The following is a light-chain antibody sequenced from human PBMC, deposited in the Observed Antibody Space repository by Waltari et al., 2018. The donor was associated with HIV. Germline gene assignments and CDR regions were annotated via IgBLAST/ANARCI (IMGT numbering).Light chain of an antibody. CDR2: SNN. Sequence: QSVLTQSPSASGTPGQRVTISCSGSIPNIGGNTVSRYQHPPRTAPKLLIYSNNQRPSGVPDRFSGSKSGTSASLAISGLQSEDEADYYCAAWDANLNGRLFGGGTKLTVL. CDR3: AAWDANLNGRL. V-gene: IGLV1-44*01. J-gene: IGLJ2*01. CDR1: IPNIGGNT.